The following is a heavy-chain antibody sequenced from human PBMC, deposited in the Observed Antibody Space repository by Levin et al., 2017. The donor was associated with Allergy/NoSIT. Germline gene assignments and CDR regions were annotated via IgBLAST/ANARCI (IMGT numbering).Heavy chain of an antibody. D-gene: IGHD6-19*01. CDR2: ISSSGSTI. V-gene: IGHV3-11*01. Sequence: LSLTCAASGFTFSDYYMSWIRQAPGKGLEWVSYISSSGSTIYYADSVKGRFTISRDNAKNSLYLQMNSLRAEDTAVYYCATRRKYSSGGYYFDYWGQGTLVTVSS. CDR1: GFTFSDYY. CDR3: ATRRKYSSGGYYFDY. J-gene: IGHJ4*02.